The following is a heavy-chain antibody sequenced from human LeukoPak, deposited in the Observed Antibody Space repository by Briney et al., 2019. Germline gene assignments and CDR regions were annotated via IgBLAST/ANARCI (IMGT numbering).Heavy chain of an antibody. D-gene: IGHD2-21*01. J-gene: IGHJ4*02. CDR3: ARGPFCAY. Sequence: PSETLSLTCAVYGGSFSGYYWSWIRQPPGKGLEWIGEINHSGSTNYNPSLKSRVTISVDTSKNQFSLKLSSVTAADTAVYYCARGPFCAYWGQGTLVTVSS. CDR2: INHSGST. V-gene: IGHV4-34*01. CDR1: GGSFSGYY.